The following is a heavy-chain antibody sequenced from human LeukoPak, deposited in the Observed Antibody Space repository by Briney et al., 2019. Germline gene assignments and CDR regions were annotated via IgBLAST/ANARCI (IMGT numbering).Heavy chain of an antibody. V-gene: IGHV3-43*02. J-gene: IGHJ5*02. CDR2: ISGDGGST. CDR3: AKDTNLEDGFWSGYPDH. D-gene: IGHD3-3*01. CDR1: GFTFDDYA. Sequence: PGGSLRLSCAASGFTFDDYATHWVRQAPGKGLEWVSLISGDGGSTYYADSVKGRFTISGDNSKNSLYLQMNSLRTEDTALYYCAKDTNLEDGFWSGYPDHWGQGTLVTVSS.